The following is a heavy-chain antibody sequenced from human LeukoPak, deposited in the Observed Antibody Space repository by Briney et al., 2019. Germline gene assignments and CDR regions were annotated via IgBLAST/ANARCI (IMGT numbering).Heavy chain of an antibody. J-gene: IGHJ6*03. CDR2: IYISGGT. D-gene: IGHD3-3*01. Sequence: SETLSLICSVSGDSISSYSWSWIRQPAGKGLEWIGRIYISGGTNYNPSLKSRVTMSVDTSQNQISLKLSSVTAADTAVYYCARGEYDFWSGSYYYMDVWGKGTTVTVSS. CDR3: ARGEYDFWSGSYYYMDV. CDR1: GDSISSYS. V-gene: IGHV4-4*07.